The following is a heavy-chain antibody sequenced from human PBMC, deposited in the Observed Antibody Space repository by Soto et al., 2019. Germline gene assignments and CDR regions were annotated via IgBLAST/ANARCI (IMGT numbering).Heavy chain of an antibody. Sequence: PGGSLRLSCAISGFTFSGYSMHWFRQAPGKGLEWVAVTSSDGGTKFYADSVKGRFTVSRDNSKNTLYLQMNSLRAEDTAVYFRARELVLTKWYFDNCGQGLSVTVYS. D-gene: IGHD1-26*01. V-gene: IGHV3-30-3*01. CDR2: TSSDGGTK. CDR3: ARELVLTKWYFDN. J-gene: IGHJ4*02. CDR1: GFTFSGYS.